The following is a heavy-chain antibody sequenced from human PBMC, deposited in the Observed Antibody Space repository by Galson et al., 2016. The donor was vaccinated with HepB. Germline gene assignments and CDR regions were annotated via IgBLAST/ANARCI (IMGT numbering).Heavy chain of an antibody. J-gene: IGHJ4*02. CDR1: GGTFSSYA. CDR2: IIPIFGAA. Sequence: SVKVSCKAPGGTFSSYAISWVRQAPGQGLEWMGGIIPIFGAANYAQKFQGRVTITADESTNTAYMELSSLRSEDTAVYYCVRGGGGTSEGYWGQGTLVTVSS. CDR3: VRGGGGTSEGY. D-gene: IGHD4-23*01. V-gene: IGHV1-69*13.